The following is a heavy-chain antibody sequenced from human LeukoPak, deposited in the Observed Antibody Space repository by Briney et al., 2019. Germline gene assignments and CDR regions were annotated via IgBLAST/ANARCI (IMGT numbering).Heavy chain of an antibody. J-gene: IGHJ4*02. CDR1: GYTFTSYD. V-gene: IGHV1-8*01. D-gene: IGHD5-18*01. Sequence: ASVKVSCKASGYTFTSYDINWVRQATGQGLEWMGWMNPNSGNTGYAQKFQGRVTMTRNTSTSTAYMELSSLRSEDTAVYYCARNVDTAMDFDYWGQGTLVTVSS. CDR3: ARNVDTAMDFDY. CDR2: MNPNSGNT.